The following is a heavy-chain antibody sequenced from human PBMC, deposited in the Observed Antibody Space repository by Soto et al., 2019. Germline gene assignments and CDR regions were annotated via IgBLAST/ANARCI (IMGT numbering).Heavy chain of an antibody. D-gene: IGHD3-3*01. CDR3: ARDQVYDFWSGYGYYHGMDV. CDR1: GGSISSSNW. J-gene: IGHJ6*02. V-gene: IGHV4-4*02. CDR2: IYHSGST. Sequence: SETLSLTCAVSGGSISSSNWWSWVRQPPGKGLEWIGEIYHSGSTNYNPSLKSRVTISVDKSMNQFSLNLSSVTAADTAVYYCARDQVYDFWSGYGYYHGMDVWGQGTTVTVSS.